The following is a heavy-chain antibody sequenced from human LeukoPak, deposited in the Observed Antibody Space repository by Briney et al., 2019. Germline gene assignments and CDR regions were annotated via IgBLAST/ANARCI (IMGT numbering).Heavy chain of an antibody. CDR1: GFTFVSYS. D-gene: IGHD2-2*02. J-gene: IGHJ4*02. V-gene: IGHV3-21*01. CDR3: ASGYCSSTSCYTTKYDY. CDR2: ISSSSDYI. Sequence: GGSLRLSCAASGFTFVSYSMSWVRQAPGKGLEWVSSISSSSDYIYYADSVKGRFTISRDNAKNSLYLQMNSLRAEDTAVYYCASGYCSSTSCYTTKYDYWGQGPLVTVSS.